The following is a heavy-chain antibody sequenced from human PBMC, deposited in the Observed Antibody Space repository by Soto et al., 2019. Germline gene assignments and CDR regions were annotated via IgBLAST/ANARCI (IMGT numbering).Heavy chain of an antibody. CDR2: IYYSGST. CDR3: ARVVTTGTTLAFDP. CDR1: GGSIGRYY. V-gene: IGHV4-59*08. Sequence: SETLSHTCTVSGGSIGRYYWSWIRQTPRKGLEWIGYIYYSGSTNYNPSLKSRVTISVDTSKNQFSLKLSSVTAADTAVYYCARVVTTGTTLAFDPWGQGTLVTVSS. D-gene: IGHD1-1*01. J-gene: IGHJ5*02.